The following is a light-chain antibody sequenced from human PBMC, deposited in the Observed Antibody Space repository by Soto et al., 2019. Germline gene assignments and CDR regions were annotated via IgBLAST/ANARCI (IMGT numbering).Light chain of an antibody. CDR1: SRDIGGYDY. J-gene: IGLJ2*01. V-gene: IGLV2-14*01. Sequence: QSALTQPASVSGSPGQSITLSCTGTSRDIGGYDYVSWYQRHPGKAPKLIIYDVNNRPSGVSNRFSGSKSGNTASLTISGLQAEDEADYYCTSYASGSSHVVFGGETKVTVL. CDR2: DVN. CDR3: TSYASGSSHVV.